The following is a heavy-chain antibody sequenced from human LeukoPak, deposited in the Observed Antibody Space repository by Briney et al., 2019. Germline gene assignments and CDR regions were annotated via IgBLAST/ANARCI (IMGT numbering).Heavy chain of an antibody. CDR1: GGSIKNYY. J-gene: IGHJ6*02. Sequence: SETLSLTCALSGGSIKNYYWSWIRQPLGKGLEWIGYVYYTGTTSYNPSLKSRVTISVETSRNQFSLTLNSVTAADTAVYHCARQSDPYYHYGLDFWGQGTTVIVSS. V-gene: IGHV4-59*01. CDR3: ARQSDPYYHYGLDF. CDR2: VYYTGTT.